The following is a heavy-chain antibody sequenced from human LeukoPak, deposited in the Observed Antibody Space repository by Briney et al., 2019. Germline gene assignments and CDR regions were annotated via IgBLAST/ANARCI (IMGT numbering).Heavy chain of an antibody. CDR3: ARDRGCYGAYYYYYMDV. CDR2: IYTSGST. Sequence: SETLSLTCAVYGGSFSGYYWSWIRQPAGKGLEWIGRIYTSGSTNYNPSLKSRVTMSVDTSKNQFSLKLSSVTAADTAVYYCARDRGCYGAYYYYYMDVWGKGTTVTISS. J-gene: IGHJ6*03. V-gene: IGHV4-4*07. CDR1: GGSFSGYY. D-gene: IGHD2-2*01.